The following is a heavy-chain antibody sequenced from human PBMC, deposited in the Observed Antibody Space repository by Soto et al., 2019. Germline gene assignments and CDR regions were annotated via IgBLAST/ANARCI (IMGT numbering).Heavy chain of an antibody. CDR2: IYSGGST. Sequence: TGGSLRLSCAASGFTVSSNYMSWVRQAPGKGLEWVSVIYSGGSTYYADSVKGRFTISRDNSKNTLYLQMNSLRAEDTAVYYCAISRPYSSGWYYWGQGTLVTVSS. D-gene: IGHD6-19*01. CDR1: GFTVSSNY. CDR3: AISRPYSSGWYY. J-gene: IGHJ4*02. V-gene: IGHV3-53*01.